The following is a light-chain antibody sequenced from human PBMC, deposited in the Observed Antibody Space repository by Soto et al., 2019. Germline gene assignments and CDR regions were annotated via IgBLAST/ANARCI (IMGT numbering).Light chain of an antibody. Sequence: EIMLKQSPGILSLSPGERASLSCGASQSISSSFLAWYQQKPGQAPRLLIYGASSRATGIPDRFSGTGSETDFTLTISRLEPEDFAVYYCQQYDNSPITFGQGTRLENK. CDR2: GAS. CDR1: QSISSSF. J-gene: IGKJ5*01. CDR3: QQYDNSPIT. V-gene: IGKV3-20*01.